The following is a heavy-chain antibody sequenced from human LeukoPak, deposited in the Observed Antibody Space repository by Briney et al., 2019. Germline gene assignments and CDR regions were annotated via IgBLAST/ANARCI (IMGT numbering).Heavy chain of an antibody. CDR3: AKDGKGYSYGYSDY. D-gene: IGHD5-18*01. CDR2: ISYDGSNK. CDR1: GFTFSSYG. V-gene: IGHV3-30*18. J-gene: IGHJ4*02. Sequence: GGSLRLSCVASGFTFSSYGMHWVRQAPGKGLEWVAVISYDGSNKYYADSVKGRFTISRDNSKNTLYLQMNSLRAEDTAVYYCAKDGKGYSYGYSDYWGQRTLVTVSS.